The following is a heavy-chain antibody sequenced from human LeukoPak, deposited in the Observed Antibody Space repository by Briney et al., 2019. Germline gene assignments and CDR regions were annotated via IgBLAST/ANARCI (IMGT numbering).Heavy chain of an antibody. D-gene: IGHD5-24*01. Sequence: GGSLRLSCAASGFTFSSYGMHWVRQAPGKGLEWVAVISYDGSNKYYADSVKGRFTISRDNSKNTLYLQMNSLRAEDTAVYYCAKDTRWLQINLPDYWGQGTLVTVSS. CDR1: GFTFSSYG. CDR2: ISYDGSNK. J-gene: IGHJ4*02. V-gene: IGHV3-30*18. CDR3: AKDTRWLQINLPDY.